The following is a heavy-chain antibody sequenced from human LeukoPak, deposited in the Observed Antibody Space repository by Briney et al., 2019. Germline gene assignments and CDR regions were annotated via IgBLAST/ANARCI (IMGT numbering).Heavy chain of an antibody. CDR2: IYPGDSDT. V-gene: IGHV5-51*01. CDR1: GYSFTSYW. Sequence: PGESLKISCKGSGYSFTSYWIGWVRQMPGKGLEWMGIIYPGDSDTRYSPSFQGQVTISADKSITTAYLQWSSLKASDTAMYYCARPRMVRGVIWIDAFDIWGQGTMVTVSS. D-gene: IGHD3-10*01. J-gene: IGHJ3*02. CDR3: ARPRMVRGVIWIDAFDI.